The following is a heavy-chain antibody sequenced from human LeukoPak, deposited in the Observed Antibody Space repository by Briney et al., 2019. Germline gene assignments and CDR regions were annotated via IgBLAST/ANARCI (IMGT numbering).Heavy chain of an antibody. CDR2: ISSSSSYI. CDR1: GFTFSSYS. V-gene: IGHV3-21*04. Sequence: PGGSLRLSCAASGFTFSSYSMNWVRQAPGKGLEWVSSISSSSSYIYYADSVKGRFTISRDNSKNTLYLQMNSLRAEDTAVYYCAKAHSSGWYSNSNSVFDYYYGMDVWGQGTTVTVSS. CDR3: AKAHSSGWYSNSNSVFDYYYGMDV. D-gene: IGHD6-19*01. J-gene: IGHJ6*01.